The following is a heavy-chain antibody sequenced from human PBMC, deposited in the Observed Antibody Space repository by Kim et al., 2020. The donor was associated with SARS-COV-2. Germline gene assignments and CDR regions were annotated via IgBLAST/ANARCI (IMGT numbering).Heavy chain of an antibody. CDR3: ARDRGSSWYYGGWYFDL. J-gene: IGHJ2*01. V-gene: IGHV4-59*01. D-gene: IGHD6-13*01. Sequence: LKSRVTISVDTSKNQFSLKLSSVTAADTAVYYCARDRGSSWYYGGWYFDLWGRGTLVTVSS.